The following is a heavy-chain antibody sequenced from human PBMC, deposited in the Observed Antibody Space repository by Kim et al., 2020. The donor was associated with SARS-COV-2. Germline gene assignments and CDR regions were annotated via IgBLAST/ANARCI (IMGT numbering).Heavy chain of an antibody. CDR1: GFTFSSYA. J-gene: IGHJ4*02. Sequence: GGSMRLSCAASGFTFSSYAMSWVRQAPGKGLEWVSAISGSGGSTYYADSVKGRFTISRDNSKNTLYLQMNSLRAEDTAVYYCAKEPYVSGSMRYFDYWGQGTLVTVSS. CDR2: ISGSGGST. V-gene: IGHV3-23*01. D-gene: IGHD6-19*01. CDR3: AKEPYVSGSMRYFDY.